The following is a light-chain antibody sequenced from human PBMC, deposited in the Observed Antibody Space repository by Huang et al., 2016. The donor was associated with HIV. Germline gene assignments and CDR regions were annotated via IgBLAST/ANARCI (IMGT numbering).Light chain of an antibody. Sequence: DIQMTQSPSSLSASVKDRVTITCQASHDISTYLNWYQQKPGKAPKVLIYDASNLETGVPSRFSGSGSGTHFTLTINGLQPEDFAIYYCQQHGDFPITFGQGTRLDIK. CDR1: HDISTY. J-gene: IGKJ5*01. CDR3: QQHGDFPIT. V-gene: IGKV1-33*01. CDR2: DAS.